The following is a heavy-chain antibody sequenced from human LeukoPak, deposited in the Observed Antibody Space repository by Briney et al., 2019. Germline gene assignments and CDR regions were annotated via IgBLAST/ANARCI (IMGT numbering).Heavy chain of an antibody. V-gene: IGHV3-30*02. Sequence: PGGSLRLSCAASEFTFNSYRTHWVRHAPGKGLEWVAFIRYDGSNKYYADSVKDPLTISRDNSKSTLYLQMNSLRAEDTAVYYCAKDRGPDYPLIWGQGTLVTVSS. CDR2: IRYDGSNK. CDR1: EFTFNSYR. D-gene: IGHD3-16*01. CDR3: AKDRGPDYPLI. J-gene: IGHJ4*02.